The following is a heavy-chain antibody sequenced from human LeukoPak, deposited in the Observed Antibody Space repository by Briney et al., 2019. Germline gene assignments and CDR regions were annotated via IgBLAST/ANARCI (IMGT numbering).Heavy chain of an antibody. CDR1: GYTFTIYE. J-gene: IGHJ5*02. Sequence: GDSVKVSCTASGYTFTIYEFNWVRQAPGQGLEWLGYISPDTGNTGYAQKFQGRVTMTRDTSISTTYMELSSLTSEDTAVYYCARGPRFDPWGQGTLVTVSS. CDR3: ARGPRFDP. V-gene: IGHV1-8*01. D-gene: IGHD6-6*01. CDR2: ISPDTGNT.